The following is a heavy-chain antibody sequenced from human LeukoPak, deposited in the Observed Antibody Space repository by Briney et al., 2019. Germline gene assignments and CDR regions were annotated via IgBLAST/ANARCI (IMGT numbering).Heavy chain of an antibody. CDR2: INPSGGST. CDR1: GYTFTSYY. CDR3: AREPPQYQLLSLTPHNWFDP. J-gene: IGHJ5*02. V-gene: IGHV1-46*01. Sequence: ASVKVSCKASGYTFTSYYMHWVRQAPEQGLEWMGIINPSGGSTSYAQKFQGRVTMTRDTSTSTVYMELSSLRSEDTAVYYCAREPPQYQLLSLTPHNWFDPWGQGTLVTVSS. D-gene: IGHD2-2*01.